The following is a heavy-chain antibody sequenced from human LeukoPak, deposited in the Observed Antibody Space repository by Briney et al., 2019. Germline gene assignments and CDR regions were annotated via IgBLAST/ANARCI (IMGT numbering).Heavy chain of an antibody. CDR3: ARERLYYCESSGTADDAFDI. CDR2: IIPIFGTA. Sequence: GASVTVSCKPSGGTFSSYAISWVRQAPGQGLEWMGRIIPIFGTANYAQKFQGRVTITAGKSTSTAYTELSSLRCECTAVYYWARERLYYCESSGTADDAFDIWGQGEIVTVSS. D-gene: IGHD3-22*01. V-gene: IGHV1-69*06. CDR1: GGTFSSYA. J-gene: IGHJ3*02.